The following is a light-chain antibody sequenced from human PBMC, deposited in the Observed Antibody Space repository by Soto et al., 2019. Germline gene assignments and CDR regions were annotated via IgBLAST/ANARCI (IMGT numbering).Light chain of an antibody. J-gene: IGKJ1*01. CDR1: QSVGSSY. V-gene: IGKV3-20*01. CDR3: QKYKTLWT. CDR2: GAS. Sequence: VLTQSPCTLSLSPAERATLSCRASQSVGSSYLACYHQKPGHSPRLIISGASTRATGIPAMCSSSASTKESPTTISLQPEEFLTDYCCQKYKTLWTFGQGTKVDIK.